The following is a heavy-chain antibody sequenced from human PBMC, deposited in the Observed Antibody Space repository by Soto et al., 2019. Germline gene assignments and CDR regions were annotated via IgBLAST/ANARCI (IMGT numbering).Heavy chain of an antibody. D-gene: IGHD2-15*01. V-gene: IGHV4-31*02. Sequence: SETLSLTCTVSGGSISSGGYYWSWIRQHPGKGLEWIGYIYYSGSTYYNPSLKSRVTMSVDTSKNQFSLKLTSVTAADTAVYYCARDKSTRLFDYWGQGTLVTVS. CDR2: IYYSGST. J-gene: IGHJ4*02. CDR3: ARDKSTRLFDY. CDR1: GGSISSGGYY.